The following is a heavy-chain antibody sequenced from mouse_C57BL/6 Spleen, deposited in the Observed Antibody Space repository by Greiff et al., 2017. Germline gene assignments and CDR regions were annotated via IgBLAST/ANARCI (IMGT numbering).Heavy chain of an antibody. V-gene: IGHV5-4*01. J-gene: IGHJ2*01. D-gene: IGHD1-1*01. CDR3: ARDREDGSSYFDY. CDR1: GFTFSSYA. CDR2: ISDGGSYT. Sequence: EVKLMESGGGLVKPGGSLKLSCAASGFTFSSYAMSWVRQTPEKRLEWVATISDGGSYTYYPDNVKGRFTISRDNAKNNLYLQMSHLKSEDTAMYYCARDREDGSSYFDYWGQGTTLTVSS.